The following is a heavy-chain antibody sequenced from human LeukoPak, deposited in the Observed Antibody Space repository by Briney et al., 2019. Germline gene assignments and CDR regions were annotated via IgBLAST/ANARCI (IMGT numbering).Heavy chain of an antibody. CDR3: AGSIAVVRSGMDV. Sequence: SETLSLTCAVYGGSFSGYYWSWIRQPPGKGLEWIGVINHSGSTNYNPSLKSRVTISVDTSKNQFSLKLSSVTAADTAVYYCAGSIAVVRSGMDVWGQGTTVTVSS. CDR2: INHSGST. CDR1: GGSFSGYY. V-gene: IGHV4-34*01. D-gene: IGHD6-19*01. J-gene: IGHJ6*02.